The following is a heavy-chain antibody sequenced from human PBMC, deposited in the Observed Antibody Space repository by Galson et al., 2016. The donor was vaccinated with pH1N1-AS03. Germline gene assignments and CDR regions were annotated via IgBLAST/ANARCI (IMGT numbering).Heavy chain of an antibody. CDR3: AGEGDDFWGESKYGPDF. Sequence: SLRLSCAASGFAFSTYWMSWVRLAPGKGLEWVANIKQDGSEKYYVDSVKGRFTISRDNADNSVFLQMNSLRAEDRAIYYCAGEGDDFWGESKYGPDFWGQGTLVTVSS. V-gene: IGHV3-7*01. D-gene: IGHD3-3*01. CDR2: IKQDGSEK. J-gene: IGHJ4*02. CDR1: GFAFSTYW.